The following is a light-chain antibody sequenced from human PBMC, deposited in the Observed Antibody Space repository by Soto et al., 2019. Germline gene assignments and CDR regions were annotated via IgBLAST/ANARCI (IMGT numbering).Light chain of an antibody. Sequence: VMTQSPGTLSVSTGEGVTLSCRASQSVGNSLAWYQQKPGQAPRLLIFGASTRVTGIPARFSGSGSGTEFTLTISSLQSEDFAVYYCQQYNNWPRTFGQGTNVDIK. CDR2: GAS. J-gene: IGKJ1*01. CDR1: QSVGNS. V-gene: IGKV3-15*01. CDR3: QQYNNWPRT.